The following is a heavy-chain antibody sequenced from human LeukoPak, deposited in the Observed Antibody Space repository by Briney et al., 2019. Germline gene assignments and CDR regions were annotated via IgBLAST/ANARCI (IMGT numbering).Heavy chain of an antibody. CDR1: GFTFDKYW. Sequence: GGSLRLSCAASGFTFDKYWMDWVRQAPGKGLEWVAQINQDGRVKHYVDSVKGRFTISRDNAKNLVSLQMSSLRAEDTAVYYCARGSDYSNGNIYEDDFEYWGQRTLVTVSS. J-gene: IGHJ4*02. D-gene: IGHD5-12*01. CDR2: INQDGRVK. V-gene: IGHV3-7*01. CDR3: ARGSDYSNGNIYEDDFEY.